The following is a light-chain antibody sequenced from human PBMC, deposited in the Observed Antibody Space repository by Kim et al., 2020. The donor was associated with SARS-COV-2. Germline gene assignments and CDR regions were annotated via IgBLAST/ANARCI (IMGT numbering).Light chain of an antibody. V-gene: IGKV3-11*01. J-gene: IGKJ4*01. CDR3: QQRSDWTTLT. CDR1: QSVSSY. Sequence: EIVLTQSPATLSLSPGERATLSCRASQSVSSYLAWYQQKPGQAPRLLIYDASNRATGIPARFSGSGSGTDFTLTISSLEPEDFAVYYCQQRSDWTTLTFGGGTKLEIK. CDR2: DAS.